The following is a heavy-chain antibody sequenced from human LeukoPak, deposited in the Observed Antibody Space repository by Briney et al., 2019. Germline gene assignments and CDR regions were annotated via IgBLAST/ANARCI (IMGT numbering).Heavy chain of an antibody. Sequence: ASVKVSCKASGYTFTSYDINWVRQAPGQGLEWMGWINPNSGGTNYAQKFQGRVTMTRDTSISTAYMELSRLRSDDTAVYYCARGVTIFGVVGNWYFDLWGRGTLVTVSS. D-gene: IGHD3-3*01. CDR3: ARGVTIFGVVGNWYFDL. V-gene: IGHV1-2*02. CDR2: INPNSGGT. CDR1: GYTFTSYD. J-gene: IGHJ2*01.